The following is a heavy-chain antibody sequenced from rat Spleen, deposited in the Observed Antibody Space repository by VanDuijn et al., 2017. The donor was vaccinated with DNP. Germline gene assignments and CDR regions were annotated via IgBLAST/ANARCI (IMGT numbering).Heavy chain of an antibody. J-gene: IGHJ2*01. D-gene: IGHD4-3*01. CDR3: ARWFNSGYYFDY. CDR1: GFTFSNYG. Sequence: EVQLVESGGGLVQPGRSLKLSCAASGFTFSNYGMAWVRQAPKKGLEWVATISTSGGSTYYRDSVKGRFTISRDNTKTTLYLQMNSLRSEDMATYYCARWFNSGYYFDYWGQGVMVTVSS. CDR2: ISTSGGST. V-gene: IGHV5S13*01.